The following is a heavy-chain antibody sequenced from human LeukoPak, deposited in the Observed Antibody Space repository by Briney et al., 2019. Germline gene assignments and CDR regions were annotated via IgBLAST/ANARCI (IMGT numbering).Heavy chain of an antibody. Sequence: PSETLSLTCTVSGGSISSYYWSWIRQPAGKGLEWIGRIYTTGSTNYNPSLKSRVTMSVDTSKNQFSLKLSSVTAADTAVYYCARVTGTTLCYYMDVWGKGTTVTVSS. D-gene: IGHD1-7*01. V-gene: IGHV4-4*07. J-gene: IGHJ6*03. CDR3: ARVTGTTLCYYMDV. CDR2: IYTTGST. CDR1: GGSISSYY.